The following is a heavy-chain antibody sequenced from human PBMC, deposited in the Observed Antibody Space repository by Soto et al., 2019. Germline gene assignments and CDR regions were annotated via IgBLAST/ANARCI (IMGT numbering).Heavy chain of an antibody. CDR2: IIPIFGTA. J-gene: IGHJ3*02. D-gene: IGHD4-17*01. Sequence: SVKVSCKASGGTFSSYAISWVRQAPGQGLEWMGGIIPIFGTANYAQKFQGRVTITADKSTSTAYMELSSLRSEDTAVYYCARSMTTVVLDAFDIWGQGTMVTVSS. CDR3: ARSMTTVVLDAFDI. CDR1: GGTFSSYA. V-gene: IGHV1-69*06.